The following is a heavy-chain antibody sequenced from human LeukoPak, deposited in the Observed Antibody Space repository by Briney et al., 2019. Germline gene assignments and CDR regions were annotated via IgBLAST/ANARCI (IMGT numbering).Heavy chain of an antibody. CDR3: AKAASVTTLFDY. D-gene: IGHD4-17*01. CDR2: ISGSGGST. CDR1: GFTFSTYA. Sequence: GGSLRLSCAASGFTFSTYAMTWVRQAPGKGLEWVSAISGSGGSTYYADSVKGRFTISRDNSKNTLYLQMNSLRGEDTAVYYCAKAASVTTLFDYWGQGTLVTVSS. J-gene: IGHJ4*02. V-gene: IGHV3-23*01.